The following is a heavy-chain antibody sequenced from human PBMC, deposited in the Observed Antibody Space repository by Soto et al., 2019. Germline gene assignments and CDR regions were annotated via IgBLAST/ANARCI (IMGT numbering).Heavy chain of an antibody. V-gene: IGHV4-30-4*01. D-gene: IGHD2-15*01. J-gene: IGHJ3*02. Sequence: SETLSLTCTVPGDSITSDNYSWSWIRQPPGKGLEWIGYISNRGTSYYNPSLKSRVTISLDTSKNQFSLDMFSVTAADTAVYYCAREVNVVALSDAFDIWGQGTMVT. CDR3: AREVNVVALSDAFDI. CDR2: ISNRGTS. CDR1: GDSITSDNYS.